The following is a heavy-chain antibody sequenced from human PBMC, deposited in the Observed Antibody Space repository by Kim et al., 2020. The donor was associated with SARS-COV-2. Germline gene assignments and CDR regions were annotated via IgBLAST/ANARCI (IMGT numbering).Heavy chain of an antibody. D-gene: IGHD3-3*01. V-gene: IGHV7-4-1*02. CDR1: GYTFTSYA. Sequence: ASVKVSCKASGYTFTSYAMNWVRQAPGQGLEWMGWINTNTGNPTYAQGFTGRFVFSLDTSVSTAYLQISSLKAEDTAVYYCARGSLGYDFWSGYHHPPTRGFDPWGQGTLVTVSS. CDR3: ARGSLGYDFWSGYHHPPTRGFDP. J-gene: IGHJ5*02. CDR2: INTNTGNP.